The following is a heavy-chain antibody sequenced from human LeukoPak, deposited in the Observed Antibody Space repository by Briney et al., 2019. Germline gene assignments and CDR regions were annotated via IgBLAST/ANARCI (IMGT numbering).Heavy chain of an antibody. CDR3: ARDHRGSYLFDY. CDR2: INPNSGGT. CDR1: GYTFTGYY. V-gene: IGHV1-2*06. D-gene: IGHD1-26*01. Sequence: ASVKVSCKASGYTFTGYYMRWVRQAPGQGLEWMGRINPNSGGTNYAQKFQGRVTMTRDTSISTAYMELSRLRSDDTAVYYCARDHRGSYLFDYWGQGTLVTVSS. J-gene: IGHJ4*02.